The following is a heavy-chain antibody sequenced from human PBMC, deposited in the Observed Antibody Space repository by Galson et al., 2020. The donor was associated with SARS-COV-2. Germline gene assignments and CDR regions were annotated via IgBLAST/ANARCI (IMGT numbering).Heavy chain of an antibody. J-gene: IGHJ3*02. CDR2: IYAGDAT. CDR1: GFTVSNSY. CDR3: ARGSLLTIRDGDAFDI. Sequence: GGSLRLSCAASGFTVSNSYLHWVRQAPGKGLEWLSVIYAGDATYYADSVQGRFGIFRDNTMNTLSLHMNYLRTEDTAVYYCARGSLLTIRDGDAFDIWGQGTLVTVSS. V-gene: IGHV3-53*01. D-gene: IGHD2-15*01.